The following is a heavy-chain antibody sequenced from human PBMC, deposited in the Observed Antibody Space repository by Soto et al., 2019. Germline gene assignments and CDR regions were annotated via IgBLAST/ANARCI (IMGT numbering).Heavy chain of an antibody. D-gene: IGHD2-15*01. J-gene: IGHJ5*02. CDR2: IYCNDDK. V-gene: IGHV2-5*01. CDR1: GFSLSTSGVG. CDR3: AHRPSCSVGSCYLGSNWFDP. Sequence: QITLKESGPTLVKPTQTLTLTCTFSGFSLSTSGVGVGWIRQPPGKALEWLALIYCNDDKHYSPSLKSRHTTTKDTSKNRVVLTMTNMDPVDTSTYYCAHRPSCSVGSCYLGSNWFDPWGQGTLVTVSS.